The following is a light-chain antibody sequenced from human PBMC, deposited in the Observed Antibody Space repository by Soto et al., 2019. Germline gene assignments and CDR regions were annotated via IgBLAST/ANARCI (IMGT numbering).Light chain of an antibody. J-gene: IGKJ5*01. CDR2: SAS. CDR3: QQSYITPPYT. CDR1: QSVTHY. V-gene: IGKV1-39*01. Sequence: DIQMTQSPSSLSASVGGSVTFTCRASQSVTHYLNWYQQKPGKAPKLLISSASSLQSGVPSRFSGSGSGTDFTLTISSLQLEDFATYYCQQSYITPPYTFGQGTRLENK.